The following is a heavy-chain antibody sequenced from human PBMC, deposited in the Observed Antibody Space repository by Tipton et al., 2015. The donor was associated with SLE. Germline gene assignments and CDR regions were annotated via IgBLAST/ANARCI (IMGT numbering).Heavy chain of an antibody. Sequence: LRLSCTVSGGSISSYYWSWIRQPPGKGLEWIGYIYYSGSTNYNPSLKSRVTISVDTSKNQFSLKLSSVTAADTAVYYCARDLSPYGMDVWGQGTTVTVSS. J-gene: IGHJ6*02. D-gene: IGHD3-9*01. CDR2: IYYSGST. CDR1: GGSISSYY. V-gene: IGHV4-59*01. CDR3: ARDLSPYGMDV.